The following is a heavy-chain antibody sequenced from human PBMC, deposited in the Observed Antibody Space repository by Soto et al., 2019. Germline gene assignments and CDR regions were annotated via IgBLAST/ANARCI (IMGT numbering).Heavy chain of an antibody. D-gene: IGHD6-13*01. CDR2: INAGNGNT. Sequence: ASVQVSCKASGYTFTSYAMHWVRQAPGQRLEWMGWINAGNGNTKYSQKFQGRVTITRDTSASTAYMELSSLRSEDTAVYYCARAVLAAPPFDNWGQGTLVPVSS. J-gene: IGHJ4*02. V-gene: IGHV1-3*01. CDR1: GYTFTSYA. CDR3: ARAVLAAPPFDN.